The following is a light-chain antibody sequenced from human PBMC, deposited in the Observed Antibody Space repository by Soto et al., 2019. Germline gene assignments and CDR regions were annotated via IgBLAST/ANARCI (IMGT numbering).Light chain of an antibody. J-gene: IGLJ1*01. CDR3: SSYSTTSTLV. CDR2: EVN. CDR1: SSDVGGYDY. Sequence: QSALTQPASVSGSPGQSVTISCTGASSDVGGYDYVSWYQQHPGKAPKLILYEVNNRPSGVSNHFSGSKSGNTASLIISGLLADDEADYYCSSYSTTSTLVFGSGTKLTVL. V-gene: IGLV2-14*01.